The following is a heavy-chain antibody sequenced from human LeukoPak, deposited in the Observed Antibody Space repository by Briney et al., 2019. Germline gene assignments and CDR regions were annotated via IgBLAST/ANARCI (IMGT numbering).Heavy chain of an antibody. J-gene: IGHJ6*02. Sequence: GMSLRLSCAASGIPFSSYGMHWVRQAPGKGLECVAVIWYDGSKKDYADFVKGRFTISRDNSKNTLYLQMNSLRVEDTAVYYCARWNQGDGLDVWGQGTTVTVSS. CDR2: IWYDGSKK. V-gene: IGHV3-33*01. D-gene: IGHD1-1*01. CDR1: GIPFSSYG. CDR3: ARWNQGDGLDV.